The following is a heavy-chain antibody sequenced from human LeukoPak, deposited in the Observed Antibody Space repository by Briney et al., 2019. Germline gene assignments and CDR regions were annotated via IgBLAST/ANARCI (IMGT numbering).Heavy chain of an antibody. Sequence: SETLSLTCAVYGGSFSGYYWSWIRQPPGKGLEWIGEINHSGSTNYNPSLKSRVTISVDTSKNQFSLKLSSVTAADTAVYFCARARSSQWELPIGYYFYMDVWGKGTTVTVSS. CDR2: INHSGST. J-gene: IGHJ6*03. CDR1: GGSFSGYY. CDR3: ARARSSQWELPIGYYFYMDV. D-gene: IGHD1-26*01. V-gene: IGHV4-34*01.